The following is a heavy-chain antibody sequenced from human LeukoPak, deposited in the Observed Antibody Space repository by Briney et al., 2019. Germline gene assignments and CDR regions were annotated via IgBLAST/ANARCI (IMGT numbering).Heavy chain of an antibody. V-gene: IGHV3-30*19. D-gene: IGHD5-24*01. Sequence: GRSLRLSCAASGFTFSSYGMHWVRQAPGKGLEWVAVIWYDGSNKYYADSVKGRFTISRDNSKNTLYLQMNSLRAEDTAVYYCARGRRLINWFDPWGQGTLVTVSS. CDR2: IWYDGSNK. J-gene: IGHJ5*02. CDR1: GFTFSSYG. CDR3: ARGRRLINWFDP.